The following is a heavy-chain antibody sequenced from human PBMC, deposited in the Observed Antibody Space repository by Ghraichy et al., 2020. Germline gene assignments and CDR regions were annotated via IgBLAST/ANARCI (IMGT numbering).Heavy chain of an antibody. CDR3: TTREV. V-gene: IGHV3-15*01. J-gene: IGHJ6*02. Sequence: LTCAGSGFTLAYALMTWIRQAPGKGLEWVGRIKSESDGGTTDYAVAVRGRFIISRDSSRNTMYLQMNYLKYEDAAVYYCTTREVWGQGATVTVSS. CDR1: GFTLAYAL. CDR2: IKSESDGGTT.